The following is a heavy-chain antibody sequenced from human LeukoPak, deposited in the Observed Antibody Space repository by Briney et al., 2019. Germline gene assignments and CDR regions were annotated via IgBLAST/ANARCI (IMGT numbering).Heavy chain of an antibody. CDR2: INPNSGGT. J-gene: IGHJ6*03. D-gene: IGHD3-9*01. CDR3: ARATFDILTGYLPEHYYYMDV. V-gene: IGHV1-2*02. CDR1: GYTFTDYY. Sequence: ASVKVSCKASGYTFTDYYMHWVRQAPGQGLEWMGWINPNSGGTNYAQKFQGRVTMTRDTSISTAYMELSRLRSDDTAVYYCARATFDILTGYLPEHYYYMDVWGKGTTVTISS.